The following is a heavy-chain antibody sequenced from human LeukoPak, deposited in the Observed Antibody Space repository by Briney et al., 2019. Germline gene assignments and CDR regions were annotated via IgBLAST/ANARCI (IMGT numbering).Heavy chain of an antibody. CDR1: GGSISSSSYY. CDR3: ATSPYSSGWYSPFDAFDI. Sequence: SETLSLTCTVSGGSISSSSYYWGWIRQPPGKGLEWIGSIYYSGSTYYNPSLKSRVTISVDTSKNQFSLKLSSVTAADTAVYYCATSPYSSGWYSPFDAFDIWGQGTMVTVSS. V-gene: IGHV4-39*07. D-gene: IGHD6-19*01. CDR2: IYYSGST. J-gene: IGHJ3*02.